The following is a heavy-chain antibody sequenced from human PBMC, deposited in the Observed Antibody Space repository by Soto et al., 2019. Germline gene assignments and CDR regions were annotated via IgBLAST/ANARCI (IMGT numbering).Heavy chain of an antibody. V-gene: IGHV4-59*08. CDR3: ARYFRGVISPFDY. D-gene: IGHD3-10*01. CDR2: IYRSGST. Sequence: SETLSLTCTVSGGSISSYYWSWIRQPPGKGLEWIGYIYRSGSTNYNPSLKSRVTISVDTSKNQFSLKLSSVTAADTAVYYCARYFRGVISPFDYWGQGTLVTVSS. CDR1: GGSISSYY. J-gene: IGHJ4*02.